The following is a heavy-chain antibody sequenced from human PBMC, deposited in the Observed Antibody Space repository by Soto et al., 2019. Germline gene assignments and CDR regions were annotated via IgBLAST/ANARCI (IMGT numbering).Heavy chain of an antibody. CDR2: INPYNHNT. J-gene: IGHJ4*02. CDR1: GYTFTTYG. D-gene: IGHD1-20*01. V-gene: IGHV1-18*04. Sequence: QVQLVQSVAEVKKPGASVKVSCKAFGYTFTTYGISWVRQAPGQGLEWMGWINPYNHNTYYSHNIQARVALTTYTSTSPPYTELRSLRSDAPALYDRASAEKWVTGNMGGYWGPGALVPAYS. CDR3: ASAEKWVTGNMGGY.